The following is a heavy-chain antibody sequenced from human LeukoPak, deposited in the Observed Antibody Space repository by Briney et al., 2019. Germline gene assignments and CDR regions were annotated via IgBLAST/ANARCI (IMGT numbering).Heavy chain of an antibody. J-gene: IGHJ4*02. CDR2: IGGGDT. CDR1: VFTFRNFA. Sequence: GGSLRLSCSASVFTFRNFAISWVRPPPRKGLEWVSSIGGGDTHFADSVKGRFTISRDESRSTVDLQMSSLRAEDTAVYYCAKDGQSFNSMYDYFDSWGQGTLVTVSS. D-gene: IGHD2-8*01. CDR3: AKDGQSFNSMYDYFDS. V-gene: IGHV3-23*01.